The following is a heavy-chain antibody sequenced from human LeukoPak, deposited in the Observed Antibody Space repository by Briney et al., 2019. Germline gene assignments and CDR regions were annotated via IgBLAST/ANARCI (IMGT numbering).Heavy chain of an antibody. D-gene: IGHD1-26*01. CDR2: IYSGGAT. CDR3: ARGGSGSYHYYFDY. Sequence: GGSLRLSCAASGFTFSSYTMNWVRQAPGKGLEWVSLIYSGGATDYADSVKGRFTISRDNSQNTLFLQLSSLRPDDTAVYYCARGGSGSYHYYFDYWGQGTLLTVSS. V-gene: IGHV3-66*02. CDR1: GFTFSSYT. J-gene: IGHJ4*02.